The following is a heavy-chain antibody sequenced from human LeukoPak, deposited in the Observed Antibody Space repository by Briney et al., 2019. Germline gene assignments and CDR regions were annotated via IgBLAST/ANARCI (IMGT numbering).Heavy chain of an antibody. CDR1: GFTFSSYW. Sequence: PSGGSLRLSCAASGFTFSSYWMHWVRQAPGKGLVWVSRINPDGSTTSYADSVKGRFTISRDSAKNTLYLQMNSLRAEDTAVYYCARVSVGRYYFDNWGQGTPVTVS. V-gene: IGHV3-74*01. CDR2: INPDGSTT. D-gene: IGHD3-3*02. CDR3: ARVSVGRYYFDN. J-gene: IGHJ4*02.